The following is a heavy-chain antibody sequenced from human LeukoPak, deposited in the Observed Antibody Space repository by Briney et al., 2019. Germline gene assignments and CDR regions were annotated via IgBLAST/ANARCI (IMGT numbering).Heavy chain of an antibody. CDR2: ISDYRGNP. D-gene: IGHD3-10*01. Sequence: ASVKVSCKASGYTFTSYGISWVRQAPGQGLEWMGWISDYRGNPNYAQKFQDRVTMTADTFTSTAYMDLRSLRSNDTAVYFCARDSLLAAPYTDHWGQGTLVTVSS. CDR1: GYTFTSYG. J-gene: IGHJ4*02. V-gene: IGHV1-18*01. CDR3: ARDSLLAAPYTDH.